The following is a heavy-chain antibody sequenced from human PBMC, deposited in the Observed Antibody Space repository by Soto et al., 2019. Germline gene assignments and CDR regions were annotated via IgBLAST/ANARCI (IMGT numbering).Heavy chain of an antibody. CDR2: ISGSGGNT. CDR1: GFTFSSYA. CDR3: AKKAGIRYFDWLLSR. Sequence: GGSLRLSCAASGFTFSSYAMSWVRQAPGKGLEWVSAISGSGGNTYYADSVKGRFTISRDNSKNTLYLQMNSLRAEDTAVFFCAKKAGIRYFDWLLSRWGQGTLVTVSS. D-gene: IGHD3-9*01. V-gene: IGHV3-23*01. J-gene: IGHJ4*02.